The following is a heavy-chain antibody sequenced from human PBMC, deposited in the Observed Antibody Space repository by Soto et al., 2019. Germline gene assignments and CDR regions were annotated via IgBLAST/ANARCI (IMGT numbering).Heavy chain of an antibody. J-gene: IGHJ6*03. Sequence: SETLSLTCTVSGGSISSGGXYWSWIRQHPGKGLEWIGYIYYSGSTYYNPSLKSRVTISVDTSKNQFSLKLSSVTAADTAVYYCARSYSTYPRYYYYMDVWGKGTTVTVSS. V-gene: IGHV4-31*03. CDR2: IYYSGST. CDR3: ARSYSTYPRYYYYMDV. D-gene: IGHD1-26*01. CDR1: GGSISSGGXY.